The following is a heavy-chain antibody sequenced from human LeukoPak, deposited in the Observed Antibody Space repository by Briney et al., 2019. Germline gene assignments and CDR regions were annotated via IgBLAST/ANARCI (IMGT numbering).Heavy chain of an antibody. Sequence: PGGSLRLSCATSGFAFDDHTMHWVRQLPGKGLEWVSRINSDGSSTSYADSVKGRFTISRDNAKNTLYLQMNSLRAEDTAVYYCARGQGPGSTGFDYWGQGTLVTVSS. CDR1: GFAFDDHT. CDR3: ARGQGPGSTGFDY. D-gene: IGHD1-1*01. CDR2: INSDGSST. V-gene: IGHV3-74*01. J-gene: IGHJ4*02.